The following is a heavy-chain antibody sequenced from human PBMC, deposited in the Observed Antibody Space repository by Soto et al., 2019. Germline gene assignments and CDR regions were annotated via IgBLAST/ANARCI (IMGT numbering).Heavy chain of an antibody. V-gene: IGHV4-30-2*06. Sequence: ILSLTGTVPVGSIRSAGYSWSWIRQSPEKGLEWIGCIYPTGTTYYHPSLKSRVTISVDTSRNQFSLNLTSVTAADTAVYYCARAPPGPSPRWVLWGQGTTVTVSS. CDR2: IYPTGTT. J-gene: IGHJ6*02. CDR1: VGSIRSAGYS. CDR3: ARAPPGPSPRWVL. D-gene: IGHD3-10*01.